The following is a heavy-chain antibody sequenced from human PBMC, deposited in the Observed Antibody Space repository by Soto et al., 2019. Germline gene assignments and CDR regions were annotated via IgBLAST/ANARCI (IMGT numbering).Heavy chain of an antibody. CDR1: GFTFSNAW. J-gene: IGHJ4*02. Sequence: EVHLVESGGGLVKSGESLRLSCVGSGFTFSNAWMSWVRQVPGKGLEWVGRISSKIDGETTEYGTPVTGRFTISRDDSKNTVYLQMDSLKSEDTAVYYCADSAMALDWDYWGQGTRVTVSS. D-gene: IGHD2-21*01. V-gene: IGHV3-15*01. CDR2: ISSKIDGETT. CDR3: ADSAMALDWDY.